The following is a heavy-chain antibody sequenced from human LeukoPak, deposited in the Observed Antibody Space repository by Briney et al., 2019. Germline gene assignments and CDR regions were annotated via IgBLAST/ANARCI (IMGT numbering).Heavy chain of an antibody. V-gene: IGHV4-4*07. J-gene: IGHJ4*02. CDR2: IYTSGST. CDR1: GDSISGFY. CDR3: ARHSLIRYYYDSSGYLDY. Sequence: SETLSLTCTVSGDSISGFYWSWIRQAAGKGLEWIGHIYTSGSTNYNPSLKSRVTMSVDMSKNQFSLKLRSVTAADTAVYYCARHSLIRYYYDSSGYLDYWGQGTLVTVSS. D-gene: IGHD3-22*01.